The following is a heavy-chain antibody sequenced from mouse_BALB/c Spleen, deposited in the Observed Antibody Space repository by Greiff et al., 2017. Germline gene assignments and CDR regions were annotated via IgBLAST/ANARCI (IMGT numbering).Heavy chain of an antibody. CDR3: ARELNAMDY. Sequence: EVKVVESGGGLVQPGGSRKLSCAASGFTFSSFGMHWVRQAPEKGLEWVAYISSGSSTIYYADTVKGRFTISRDNPKNTLFLQMTSLRSEDTAMYYCARELNAMDYWGQGTSVTVSS. CDR2: ISSGSSTI. CDR1: GFTFSSFG. V-gene: IGHV5-17*02. J-gene: IGHJ4*01.